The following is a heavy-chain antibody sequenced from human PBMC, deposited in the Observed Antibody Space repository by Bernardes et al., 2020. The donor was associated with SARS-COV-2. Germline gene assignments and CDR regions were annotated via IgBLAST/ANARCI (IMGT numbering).Heavy chain of an antibody. CDR3: ARDQVSGLGVDAFDI. CDR2: IKQDGSEK. Sequence: GGSLRLSCAASGFTFSSYWMSWVRQAPGKGLEWVANIKQDGSEKYYVDSVKGRFTISRDNAKNSLYLQMNSLRAEDTAVYYCARDQVSGLGVDAFDIWGQGTMVTVSS. J-gene: IGHJ3*02. V-gene: IGHV3-7*05. D-gene: IGHD3-16*01. CDR1: GFTFSSYW.